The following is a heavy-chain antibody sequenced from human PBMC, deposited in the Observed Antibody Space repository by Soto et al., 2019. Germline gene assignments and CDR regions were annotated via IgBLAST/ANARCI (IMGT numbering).Heavy chain of an antibody. V-gene: IGHV1-3*01. CDR1: GYTLTSHG. Sequence: ASVKVSCKASGYTLTSHGISWVRQAPGQGLEWMGWINAGNGNTKYSQKFQGRVTITRDTSASTAYMELSSLRSEDTAVYYCAKGPGGPDGPGDYWGQGTLVTVSS. CDR3: AKGPGGPDGPGDY. J-gene: IGHJ4*02. CDR2: INAGNGNT. D-gene: IGHD2-15*01.